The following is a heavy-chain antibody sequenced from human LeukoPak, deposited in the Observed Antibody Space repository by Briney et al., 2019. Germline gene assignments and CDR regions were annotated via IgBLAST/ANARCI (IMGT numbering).Heavy chain of an antibody. CDR1: GFTFSSYG. J-gene: IGHJ4*02. Sequence: GGSLRLSCAASGFTFSSYGMHWVRQAPGKGLEWVAFIRYDGSNKYYADSVKGRFTISRDNSKNTLYLQMNSLRAEDTAVYYCARGAPYYDILTGYAGTDYWGQGTLVTVSS. D-gene: IGHD3-9*01. CDR3: ARGAPYYDILTGYAGTDY. V-gene: IGHV3-30*02. CDR2: IRYDGSNK.